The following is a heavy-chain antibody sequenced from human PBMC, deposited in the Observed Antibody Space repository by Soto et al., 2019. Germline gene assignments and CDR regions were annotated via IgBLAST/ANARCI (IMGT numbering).Heavy chain of an antibody. CDR1: GFSFSSAW. D-gene: IGHD4-4*01. Sequence: GGSLRLSCAVSGFSFSSAWMTWIRHAPGKGLERVAIMNEDGSERYYVDSVKGRFTISRDNAKNALFLQMNSLRVEDTAVYFCARDRAYSRFDYWGQGSLVTVSS. CDR2: MNEDGSER. CDR3: ARDRAYSRFDY. J-gene: IGHJ4*02. V-gene: IGHV3-7*03.